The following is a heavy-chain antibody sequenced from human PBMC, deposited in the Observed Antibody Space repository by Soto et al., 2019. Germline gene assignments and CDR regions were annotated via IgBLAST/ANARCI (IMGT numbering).Heavy chain of an antibody. D-gene: IGHD3-3*02. CDR2: ISSRSSNI. J-gene: IGHJ6*02. CDR1: GFSFSSYS. Sequence: EVQLVESGGGLVQPGGSLRVSCAASGFSFSSYSMNWVRQAPGKALEWVSYISSRSSNIFYADSEKGRFTISRDNAKNALYLQLNRLTDEYTAMYYCAKHLVNHYGMDVLRHGTTVTVSS. CDR3: AKHLVNHYGMDV. V-gene: IGHV3-48*02.